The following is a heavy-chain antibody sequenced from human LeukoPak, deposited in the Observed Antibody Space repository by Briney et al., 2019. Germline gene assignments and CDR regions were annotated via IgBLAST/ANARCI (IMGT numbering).Heavy chain of an antibody. J-gene: IGHJ4*02. CDR2: ISGSGGGT. D-gene: IGHD5-12*01. Sequence: GGSLRLSCAASGFTFTSYAMSWVRQAPGKGLEWVSSISGSGGGTFYADSVKGRFTISRDNSKNTLYLQMNSLRAEDTAVYYCARGPSGYHNTGGQGTLVTVSS. V-gene: IGHV3-23*01. CDR3: ARGPSGYHNT. CDR1: GFTFTSYA.